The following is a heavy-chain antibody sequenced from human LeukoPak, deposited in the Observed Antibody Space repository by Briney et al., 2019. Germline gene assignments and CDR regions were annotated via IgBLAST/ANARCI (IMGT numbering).Heavy chain of an antibody. Sequence: GGSLRLSCAASGFTFSSYGMHWVRQAPGKGLEWVAVISYDGSNKYYADSVKGRFTISRDNAKNSPYLQMNSLRAEDTAVYYCARDRAPEAFDIWGQGAMVTVAS. CDR2: ISYDGSNK. D-gene: IGHD1-14*01. CDR3: ARDRAPEAFDI. J-gene: IGHJ3*02. CDR1: GFTFSSYG. V-gene: IGHV3-30*03.